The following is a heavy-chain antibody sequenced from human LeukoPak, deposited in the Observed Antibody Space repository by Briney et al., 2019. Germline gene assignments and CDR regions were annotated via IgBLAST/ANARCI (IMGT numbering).Heavy chain of an antibody. D-gene: IGHD2-2*01. CDR3: ARERDCSSTSCYYYYGMDV. V-gene: IGHV3-48*03. CDR2: ISSRGSTI. CDR1: GFTFSSYE. J-gene: IGHJ6*02. Sequence: GGSLRLSCAASGFTFSSYEMNWVRQAPGKGLEWVSYISSRGSTIYYADSVKGRFTISRDNAKNSLYLQMNSLRAEDTAVYYCARERDCSSTSCYYYYGMDVWGQGTTVTVSS.